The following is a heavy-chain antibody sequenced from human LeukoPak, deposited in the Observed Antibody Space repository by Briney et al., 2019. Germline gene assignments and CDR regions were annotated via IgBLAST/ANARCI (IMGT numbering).Heavy chain of an antibody. CDR1: GGSISSGDYY. CDR3: ARIQLGYCSSTSCYNLPGVRFDP. V-gene: IGHV4-30-4*01. CDR2: IYYSGST. Sequence: PSQTLSLTCTVSGGSISSGDYYWSWIRQPPGKGLEWIGYIYYSGSTYYNPSLKSRVTISVDTSKNQFSLKLSSVTAADTAVYYCARIQLGYCSSTSCYNLPGVRFDPWGQGTLVTVSS. J-gene: IGHJ5*02. D-gene: IGHD2-2*02.